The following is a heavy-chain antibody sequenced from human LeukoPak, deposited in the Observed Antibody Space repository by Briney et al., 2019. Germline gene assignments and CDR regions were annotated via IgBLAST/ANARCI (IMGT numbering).Heavy chain of an antibody. D-gene: IGHD5-12*01. CDR1: GGTFSSYA. V-gene: IGHV1-69*13. J-gene: IGHJ5*02. Sequence: GASVKVSCKASGGTFSSYAISWVRQAPGQGLEWMGGIIPIFGTANYAQKFQGRVTITADESTSTAYMELSSLRSEDTAVYYCAREFVGGYDWENNWFDPWGQGTLVTVSS. CDR2: IIPIFGTA. CDR3: AREFVGGYDWENNWFDP.